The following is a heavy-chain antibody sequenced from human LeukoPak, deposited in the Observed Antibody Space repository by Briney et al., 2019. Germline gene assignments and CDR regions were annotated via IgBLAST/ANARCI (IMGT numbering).Heavy chain of an antibody. D-gene: IGHD5-12*01. J-gene: IGHJ4*02. CDR3: ARGDDYKSTYFDY. V-gene: IGHV4-59*11. Sequence: GSLRLSCAASGFTFSSHWMHWIRQPPGKGLEWIGYIYYSGSINYNPSLKSRVTISLDTSKNQFSLELSSVTAADTAVYYCARGDDYKSTYFDYWGQGTLVTVSS. CDR2: IYYSGSI. CDR1: GFTFSSHW.